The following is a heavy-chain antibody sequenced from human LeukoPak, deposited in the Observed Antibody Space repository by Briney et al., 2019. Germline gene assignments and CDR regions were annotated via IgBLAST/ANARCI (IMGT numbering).Heavy chain of an antibody. CDR2: ISTYNGHT. D-gene: IGHD6-19*01. Sequence: ASVKVSCKAPGYTFTSYGISWVRQAPGQGLEWMGWISTYNGHTNYARKVQGRVTMTTDTSTSTAYMELSSLRSEDTAVYYCARVERKVFIYSSGWYGAFDIWGQGTMVTVSS. CDR1: GYTFTSYG. CDR3: ARVERKVFIYSSGWYGAFDI. V-gene: IGHV1-18*01. J-gene: IGHJ3*02.